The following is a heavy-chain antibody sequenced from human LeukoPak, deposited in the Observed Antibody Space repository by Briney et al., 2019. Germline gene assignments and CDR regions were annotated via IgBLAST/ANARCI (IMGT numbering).Heavy chain of an antibody. J-gene: IGHJ6*03. V-gene: IGHV1-18*01. D-gene: IGHD6-13*01. Sequence: ASVKVSCKASGYTFTSYGISWVRQAPGQGLEWMGWISAYNGNTNYAQKLQGRVTMTTDTSTSTAYMELRSLRSDDTPAYYCARDACPSVSRWYGGGYYYYYMDVWGKGTTITVSS. CDR2: ISAYNGNT. CDR1: GYTFTSYG. CDR3: ARDACPSVSRWYGGGYYYYYMDV.